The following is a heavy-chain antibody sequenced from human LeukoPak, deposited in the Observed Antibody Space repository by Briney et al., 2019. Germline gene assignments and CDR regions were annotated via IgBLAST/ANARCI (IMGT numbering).Heavy chain of an antibody. V-gene: IGHV3-23*01. Sequence: GGSLRLSCVVSGFTFSNYGMSWVRQAPGKGLEWVSAISGSGGSTYYTDSVKGRFTISRDNSKNTLYLQMNSLRAEDTAVYYCAKDRQYGGFDYRGQGTLVTVSS. D-gene: IGHD4/OR15-4a*01. CDR3: AKDRQYGGFDY. CDR1: GFTFSNYG. J-gene: IGHJ4*02. CDR2: ISGSGGST.